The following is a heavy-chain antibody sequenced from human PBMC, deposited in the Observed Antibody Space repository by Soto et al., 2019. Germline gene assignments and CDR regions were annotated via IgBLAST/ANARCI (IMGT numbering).Heavy chain of an antibody. D-gene: IGHD6-19*01. J-gene: IGHJ4*02. CDR1: GGSISSSSYY. V-gene: IGHV4-39*01. CDR3: ASLIAVAGYRRFDY. Sequence: TSETLSLTCTVSGGSISSSSYYWGWIRQPPGKGLEWIGSIYYSGSTYYNPSLKSRVTISVDTSKNQFSLKLSSVTAADTAVYYCASLIAVAGYRRFDYWGQGTLVTVSS. CDR2: IYYSGST.